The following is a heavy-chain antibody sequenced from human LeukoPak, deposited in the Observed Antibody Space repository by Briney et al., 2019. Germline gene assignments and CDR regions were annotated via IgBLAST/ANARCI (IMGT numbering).Heavy chain of an antibody. D-gene: IGHD2-15*01. V-gene: IGHV4-59*01. CDR2: IYYNGST. J-gene: IGHJ4*02. Sequence: SETLSLTCTVSGGSISYYYWSWIRQSPGKGPEWIGYIYYNGSTNYNPSLKSRVTMSVDMSKNQFSLKVASVTAAETAIYYCARKGGHFDYWGQGTLVTVSS. CDR1: GGSISYYY. CDR3: ARKGGHFDY.